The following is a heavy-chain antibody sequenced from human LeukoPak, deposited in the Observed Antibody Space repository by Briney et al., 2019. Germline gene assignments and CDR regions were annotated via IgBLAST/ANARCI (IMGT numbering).Heavy chain of an antibody. Sequence: SETLSLTCTVSGGSINSYYWSWIRQPPGKGLEWIGYIYYSGSTNYNPSLKSRVTMSVDTSKNQFSLKLNSVTAADTAVYYCSRGGYGGLTDFDSWGQGTLVTVSS. CDR2: IYYSGST. D-gene: IGHD3-16*01. J-gene: IGHJ4*02. CDR3: SRGGYGGLTDFDS. V-gene: IGHV4-59*01. CDR1: GGSINSYY.